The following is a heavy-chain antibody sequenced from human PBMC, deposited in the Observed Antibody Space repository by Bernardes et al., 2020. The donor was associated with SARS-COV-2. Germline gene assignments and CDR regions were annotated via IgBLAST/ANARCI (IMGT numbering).Heavy chain of an antibody. J-gene: IGHJ4*02. D-gene: IGHD2-21*01. V-gene: IGHV3-74*01. Sequence: GWSLRLSCAASGFSVSAYWMHWVRQAPGEGLVWVARMNEDGSIINHAESVKGRFTISRDIAGNMVYLQMSSLRVEDTAVYYCARDFGGESDYWGQGTLVTVSS. CDR2: MNEDGSII. CDR1: GFSVSAYW. CDR3: ARDFGGESDY.